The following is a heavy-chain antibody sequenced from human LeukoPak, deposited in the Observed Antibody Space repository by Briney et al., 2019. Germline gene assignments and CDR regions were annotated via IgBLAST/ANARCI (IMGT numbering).Heavy chain of an antibody. D-gene: IGHD2/OR15-2a*01. Sequence: PGGSLRLSCEASGFTFTNYNMNWVRQAPGKGLEWVSFISRSTKYIYYADSVKGRFTISRDNTKNSLFLQMDNLRPDDTAVYYCARDPQVLPSPQVGWFDPWGQGTLVTVSS. CDR3: ARDPQVLPSPQVGWFDP. V-gene: IGHV3-21*01. J-gene: IGHJ5*02. CDR2: ISRSTKYI. CDR1: GFTFTNYN.